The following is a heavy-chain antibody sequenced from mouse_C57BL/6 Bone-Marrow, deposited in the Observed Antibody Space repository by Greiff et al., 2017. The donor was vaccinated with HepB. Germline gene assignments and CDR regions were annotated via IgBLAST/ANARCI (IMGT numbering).Heavy chain of an antibody. D-gene: IGHD1-1*01. Sequence: QVQLKESGAELVRPGASVKLSCKASGYTFTDYYINWVKQRPGQGLEWIARIYPGSGNTYYNEKFKGKATLTAEKSSSTAYMQLSSLTSEDSAVYFCARRDYGSDWYFDVWGTGTTVTVSS. CDR3: ARRDYGSDWYFDV. V-gene: IGHV1-76*01. CDR2: IYPGSGNT. J-gene: IGHJ1*03. CDR1: GYTFTDYY.